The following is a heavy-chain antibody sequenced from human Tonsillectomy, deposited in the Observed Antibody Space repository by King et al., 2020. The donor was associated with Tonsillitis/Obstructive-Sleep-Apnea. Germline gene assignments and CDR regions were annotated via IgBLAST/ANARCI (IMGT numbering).Heavy chain of an antibody. CDR2: IYFSGST. J-gene: IGHJ3*02. D-gene: IGHD3-16*01. CDR1: GGSISGYY. V-gene: IGHV4-59*01. Sequence: QLQESGPRLVKPSETLSLTCTVSGGSISGYYWSWIRQPPGKGLEWIGYIYFSGSTKYNPSLKSRVTISVDTSKNQFSLKLSSVTAADTAVYYGAREGEAVDAFDIWGQGTMVTVSS. CDR3: AREGEAVDAFDI.